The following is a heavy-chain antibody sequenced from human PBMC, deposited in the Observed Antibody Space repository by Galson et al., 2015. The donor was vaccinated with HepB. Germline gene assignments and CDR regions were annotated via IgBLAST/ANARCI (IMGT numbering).Heavy chain of an antibody. CDR1: GYTFTSYC. Sequence: SVKVSCKASGYTFTSYCMHWVRQAPGQGLEWMGIINPSGGSTSYAQKFQGRVTMTRDTSTSTVYMELSSLRSEDTAVYYCATHRENDAFDIWGQGTMVTVSS. V-gene: IGHV1-46*01. CDR2: INPSGGST. CDR3: ATHRENDAFDI. J-gene: IGHJ3*02. D-gene: IGHD1-14*01.